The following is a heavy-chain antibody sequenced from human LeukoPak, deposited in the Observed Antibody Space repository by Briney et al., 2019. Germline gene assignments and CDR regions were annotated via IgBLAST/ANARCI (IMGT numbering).Heavy chain of an antibody. D-gene: IGHD3-3*01. CDR3: AKEYYDFWSGYYPDCAFDI. V-gene: IGHV3-23*01. CDR1: GFTFSSYA. Sequence: GGSLRLSCAASGFTFSSYAMSWVRQAPGKGLEWVSAISGSGGSTYYADSVKGRFTISRDNSKNTLYLQMNSLRAEDTAVYYCAKEYYDFWSGYYPDCAFDIWGQGIMVTVSS. J-gene: IGHJ3*02. CDR2: ISGSGGST.